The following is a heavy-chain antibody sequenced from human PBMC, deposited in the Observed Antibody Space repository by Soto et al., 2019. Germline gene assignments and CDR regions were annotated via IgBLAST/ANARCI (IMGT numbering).Heavy chain of an antibody. CDR2: IYYSGST. V-gene: IGHV4-30-4*01. Sequence: SETLSLTCTVSGGSISSGDYYWSWIRQPPGKGLEWIGYIYYSGSTYYNPSLKSRVTISVDTSKNQFSLKLSSVTAADTAVYYCARVTPVRFLESSWFDPWGQGTLVTVS. D-gene: IGHD3-3*01. CDR3: ARVTPVRFLESSWFDP. J-gene: IGHJ5*02. CDR1: GGSISSGDYY.